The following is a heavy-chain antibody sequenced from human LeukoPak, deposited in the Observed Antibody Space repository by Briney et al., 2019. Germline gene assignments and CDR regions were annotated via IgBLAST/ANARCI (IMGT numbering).Heavy chain of an antibody. CDR3: ARVAAARSPKNNWFDP. J-gene: IGHJ5*02. Sequence: GGSLRLSCAASGFTFDDYGMSWVRQAPGKGLEWVSGINWNGGSTGYADSVKGRFTISRDNAKSSLYLQMNSLRAEDTALYYCARVAAARSPKNNWFDPWGQGTLVTVSS. V-gene: IGHV3-20*04. CDR1: GFTFDDYG. CDR2: INWNGGST. D-gene: IGHD6-6*01.